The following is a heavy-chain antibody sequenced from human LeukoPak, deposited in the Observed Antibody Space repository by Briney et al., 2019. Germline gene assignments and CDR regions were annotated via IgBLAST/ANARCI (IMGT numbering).Heavy chain of an antibody. D-gene: IGHD1-26*01. J-gene: IGHJ4*02. CDR3: VRDHASSYDY. Sequence: ASVKVSCKASGYTFTDYYIHCVRQAPGQGLEWMGWIGPKNGDTHYAQKFQGRPTMTRDTSITTAFIELSRLTSDDTAVYYCVRDHASSYDYWGQGTLVIVSS. CDR2: IGPKNGDT. V-gene: IGHV1-2*02. CDR1: GYTFTDYY.